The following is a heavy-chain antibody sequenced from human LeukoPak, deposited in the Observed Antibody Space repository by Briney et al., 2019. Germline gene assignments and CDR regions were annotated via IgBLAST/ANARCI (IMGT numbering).Heavy chain of an antibody. CDR3: ARDQSFHPYYFDY. CDR2: IYYSGST. V-gene: IGHV4-59*12. CDR1: GGSISSYY. J-gene: IGHJ4*02. Sequence: SETLSLTCTVSGGSISSYYWSWIRQPPGKGLEWIGYIYYSGSTNYNPSLRSRVTISVDTSKNQFSLKLSSVTAADTAVYYCARDQSFHPYYFDYWGQGTLVTVSS.